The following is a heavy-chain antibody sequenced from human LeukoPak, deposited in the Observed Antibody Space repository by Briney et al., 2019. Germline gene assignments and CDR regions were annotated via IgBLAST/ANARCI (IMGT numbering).Heavy chain of an antibody. V-gene: IGHV4-38-2*01. CDR1: GYTISSGYY. Sequence: PSETLSLTCAVSGYTISSGYYWGWIRPPPGKGLEWIGSNYHSRSNYYNPSLKRRVTISRDTSKNQFSLNLSSVTAADTAVYYCAIHYYDSSGYYGDYWGQGTLVTVSS. CDR2: NYHSRSN. J-gene: IGHJ4*02. CDR3: AIHYYDSSGYYGDY. D-gene: IGHD3-22*01.